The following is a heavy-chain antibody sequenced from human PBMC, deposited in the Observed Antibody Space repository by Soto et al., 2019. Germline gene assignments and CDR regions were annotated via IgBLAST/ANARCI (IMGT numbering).Heavy chain of an antibody. CDR2: IKSKTDGGTT. V-gene: IGHV3-15*01. J-gene: IGHJ4*02. CDR3: TTGVDTAMVTDFDY. Sequence: GGSLRLSCAASGFTFSSAWMSWVGQAPGKGLEWVGRIKSKTDGGTTDYAAPVKGRFTISRDDSKNTLYLQMNSLKTEDTAVYYCTTGVDTAMVTDFDYWGQGTLVTVSS. D-gene: IGHD5-18*01. CDR1: GFTFSSAW.